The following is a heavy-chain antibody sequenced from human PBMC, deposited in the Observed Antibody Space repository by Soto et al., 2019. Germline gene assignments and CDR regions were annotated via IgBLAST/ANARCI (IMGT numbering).Heavy chain of an antibody. CDR3: AKDQGNGPLYFDS. J-gene: IGHJ4*02. D-gene: IGHD2-8*01. CDR2: ISGNGGTT. V-gene: IGHV3-23*01. CDR1: GFTFRNYA. Sequence: GSLRLCCTASGFTFRNYAMSWVREAPGKGLQWVSAISGNGGTTYYADSVKGRFTLSRDNFKDTLYLQMNSLRTEDTAVYYCAKDQGNGPLYFDSWGLGTLVAVSS.